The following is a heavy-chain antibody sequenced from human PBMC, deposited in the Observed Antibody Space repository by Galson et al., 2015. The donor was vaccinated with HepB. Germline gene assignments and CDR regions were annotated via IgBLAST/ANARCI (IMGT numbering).Heavy chain of an antibody. CDR1: GYTFTSYG. V-gene: IGHV1-18*04. CDR3: ARRRGLELLFDY. J-gene: IGHJ4*02. Sequence: SVKVSCKASGYTFTSYGLSWVRQAPGHGLEWMGWISAFNGNSNYAQKLQGRVTMTTDTSTSTAYMELRSLGSDDTAIYYCARRRGLELLFDYWGQGTLVTVSS. D-gene: IGHD1-7*01. CDR2: ISAFNGNS.